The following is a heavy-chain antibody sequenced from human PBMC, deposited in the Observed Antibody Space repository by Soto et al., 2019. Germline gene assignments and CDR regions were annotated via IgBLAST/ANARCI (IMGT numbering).Heavy chain of an antibody. D-gene: IGHD3-22*01. CDR2: ITSTGGTK. V-gene: IGHV3-23*01. J-gene: IGHJ4*02. Sequence: EVQLLESGGGLVHPGGSLSLSCAASGFTFTSYAMNWVRRVPGKGLEWVSGITSTGGTKFYADSVKGRFTISRDSSKSTVFLQMTSLRVEDTGVYYCAKLMGPFMGLLPTLYLDYWGQGTLVTVSA. CDR3: AKLMGPFMGLLPTLYLDY. CDR1: GFTFTSYA.